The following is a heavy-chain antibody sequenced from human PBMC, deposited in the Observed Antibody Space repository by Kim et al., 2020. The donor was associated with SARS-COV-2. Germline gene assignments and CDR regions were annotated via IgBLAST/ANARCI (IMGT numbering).Heavy chain of an antibody. CDR1: GGSISNSY. CDR3: AHLGRMQQILHYYYHSMDV. Sequence: SETLSLTCTVSGGSISNSYWSWIRQSPGKGLEWIGYIYYTGSTIYNPSLQSRVTMSVDTSKNQFSLRLNSVTAADTAVYYCAHLGRMQQILHYYYHSMDVWGQGTTVTVSS. J-gene: IGHJ6*02. D-gene: IGHD3-16*01. V-gene: IGHV4-59*13. CDR2: IYYTGST.